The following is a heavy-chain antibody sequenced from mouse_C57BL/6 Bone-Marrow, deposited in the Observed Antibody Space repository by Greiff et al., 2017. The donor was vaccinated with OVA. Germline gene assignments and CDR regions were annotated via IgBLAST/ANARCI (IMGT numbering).Heavy chain of an antibody. D-gene: IGHD2-2*01. CDR2: IDPANGNT. V-gene: IGHV14-3*01. Sequence: VQLKQSVAELVRPGASVKLSCTASGFTIKNTYMHWVKQRPEQGLEWIGRIDPANGNTNYAPKFTGKATITADTSSNTAYLQLSSLTSEDTAIYYCPYGYDIAYWGQGTLVTVSA. CDR3: PYGYDIAY. CDR1: GFTIKNTY. J-gene: IGHJ3*01.